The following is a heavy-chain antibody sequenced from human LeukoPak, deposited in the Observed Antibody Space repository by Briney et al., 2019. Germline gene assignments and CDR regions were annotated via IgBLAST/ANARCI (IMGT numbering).Heavy chain of an antibody. J-gene: IGHJ4*02. Sequence: GGSLRLCCGASGFTFSSYSMNWGRQAPGQGLDWFSYLRSSSSTIYYADSVKGRFTISRDNAKNSLYLQMNSLRDEDTAVYYCARDSRIVGWLQSNRNFDYWGQGTLVTVSS. CDR3: ARDSRIVGWLQSNRNFDY. V-gene: IGHV3-48*02. CDR1: GFTFSSYS. CDR2: LRSSSSTI. D-gene: IGHD5-24*01.